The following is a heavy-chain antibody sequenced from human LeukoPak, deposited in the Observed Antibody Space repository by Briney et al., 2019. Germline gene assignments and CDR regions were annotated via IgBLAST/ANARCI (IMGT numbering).Heavy chain of an antibody. J-gene: IGHJ4*02. CDR1: GFTVSSSY. Sequence: PGGSLRLSCAASGFTVSSSYMSWVRQAPGKGLEWVSAIDSGGGTYDADSVKGRFTISRDNSKNTLYLQMNSLRAEDTAVYYCARGALQADSWGQGTQVTVSS. CDR3: ARGALQADS. V-gene: IGHV3-66*01. CDR2: IDSGGGT. D-gene: IGHD4-11*01.